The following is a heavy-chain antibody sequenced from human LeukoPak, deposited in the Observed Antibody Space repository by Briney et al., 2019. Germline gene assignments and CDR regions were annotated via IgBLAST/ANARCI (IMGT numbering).Heavy chain of an antibody. CDR1: GFTFSSYA. J-gene: IGHJ3*02. CDR2: IYSGGST. CDR3: AKDIRGYYYGSGGYAAPDAFDI. Sequence: GGSLRLSCAASGFTFSSYAMSWVRQAPGKGLEWVSLIYSGGSTYYADSVKGRFTISRDNSKNTLYLQMNSLRAEDTAVYYCAKDIRGYYYGSGGYAAPDAFDIWGQGTMVTVSS. V-gene: IGHV3-23*03. D-gene: IGHD3-10*01.